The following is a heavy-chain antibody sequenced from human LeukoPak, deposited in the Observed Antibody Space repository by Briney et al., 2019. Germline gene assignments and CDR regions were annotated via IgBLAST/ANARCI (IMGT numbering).Heavy chain of an antibody. CDR1: GGTFSSYA. CDR3: ARGHGSGSYYRYYYYYMDV. V-gene: IGHV1-8*02. D-gene: IGHD3-10*01. J-gene: IGHJ6*03. Sequence: GASVKVSCKASGGTFSSYAISWVRQAPGQGLEWMGWMNPNSGNTGYAQKFQGRVTMTRNTSISTAYMELSSLRSEDTAVYYCARGHGSGSYYRYYYYYMDVWGKGTTVTISS. CDR2: MNPNSGNT.